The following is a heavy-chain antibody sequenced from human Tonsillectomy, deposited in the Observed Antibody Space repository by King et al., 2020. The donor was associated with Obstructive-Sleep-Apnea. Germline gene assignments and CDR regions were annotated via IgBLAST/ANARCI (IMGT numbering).Heavy chain of an antibody. V-gene: IGHV3-23*04. CDR3: AKAPYYDFWSDWADV. Sequence: VQLVESGGGLVQPGGSLRLSCAASGFTFSSYAMSWVRQAPGKGLEWVSAISGSGGSTYYADSVKGRVTISRDNSKNTLYLQMNSLRAEEPAVYYCAKAPYYDFWSDWADVWGQGTTVTVSS. D-gene: IGHD3-3*01. J-gene: IGHJ6*02. CDR1: GFTFSSYA. CDR2: ISGSGGST.